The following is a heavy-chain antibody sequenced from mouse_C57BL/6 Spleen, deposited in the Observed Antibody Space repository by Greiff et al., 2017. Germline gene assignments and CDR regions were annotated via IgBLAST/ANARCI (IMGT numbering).Heavy chain of an antibody. V-gene: IGHV1-80*01. Sequence: VQLQESGAELVKPGASVKISCKASGYAFSSYWMNWVKQRPGKGLEWIGQIYPGDGDTNYNGEFKGKATLTADKSSSTAYMQLSSLTSEDSSVYFCARVYYGSNWYFDVWGTGTTVTVSS. CDR1: GYAFSSYW. D-gene: IGHD1-1*01. CDR3: ARVYYGSNWYFDV. CDR2: IYPGDGDT. J-gene: IGHJ1*03.